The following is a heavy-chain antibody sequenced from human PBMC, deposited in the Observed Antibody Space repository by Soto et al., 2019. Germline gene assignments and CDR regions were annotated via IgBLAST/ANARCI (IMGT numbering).Heavy chain of an antibody. Sequence: ASVKVSCKASGYTFTSYGISWVRQAPGQGLEWMGWISAYNGNTNYAQKLQGRVTMTTDTSTSTAYMELRSLRSDDTAVYYCASDRRDTAMVTISDYWGQGTLVTVSS. CDR2: ISAYNGNT. J-gene: IGHJ4*02. D-gene: IGHD5-18*01. CDR3: ASDRRDTAMVTISDY. CDR1: GYTFTSYG. V-gene: IGHV1-18*01.